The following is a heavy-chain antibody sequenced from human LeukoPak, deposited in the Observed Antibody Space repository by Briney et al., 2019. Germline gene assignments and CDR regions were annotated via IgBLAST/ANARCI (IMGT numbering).Heavy chain of an antibody. Sequence: PSETLSLTCTVSGGPISSSSYYWGWIRQPPGKGLEWIGSIFYSGSTYYNPSLKSRVTISVDTSKNQFSLKLSSVTAADTAVYYCARGSNLLRTLDYWGQGTLVTVSS. V-gene: IGHV4-39*01. CDR1: GGPISSSSYY. D-gene: IGHD3-10*01. CDR3: ARGSNLLRTLDY. J-gene: IGHJ4*02. CDR2: IFYSGST.